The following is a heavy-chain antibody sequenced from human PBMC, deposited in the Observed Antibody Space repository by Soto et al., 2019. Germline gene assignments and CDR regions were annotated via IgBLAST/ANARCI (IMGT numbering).Heavy chain of an antibody. V-gene: IGHV1-2*02. CDR2: TNPNSGGT. CDR1: GYTFTDYY. D-gene: IGHD2-15*01. Sequence: VKVSCKASGYTFTDYYIHWVRQAPGQGLEWMGWTNPNSGGTNYAQKFQGRVTMTRDTSISTAYMELSRLISDDTAVYYCARGDVRVVASFDPWGQGALVTVSS. CDR3: ARGDVRVVASFDP. J-gene: IGHJ5*02.